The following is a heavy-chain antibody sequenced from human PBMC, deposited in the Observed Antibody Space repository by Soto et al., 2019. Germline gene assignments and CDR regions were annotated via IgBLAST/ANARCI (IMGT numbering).Heavy chain of an antibody. J-gene: IGHJ4*02. V-gene: IGHV3-11*01. D-gene: IGHD2-2*01. CDR1: GFTFSDYY. CDR2: ISSSGSTI. Sequence: PGGSLRLSCAASGFTFSDYYMSWLRQAPGKGLAWVSYISSSGSTIYYADSVKGRFTISRDNAKNSLYLQMNSLRAEDTAVYYCARDRSRHYFDYWGQGTLVTVSS. CDR3: ARDRSRHYFDY.